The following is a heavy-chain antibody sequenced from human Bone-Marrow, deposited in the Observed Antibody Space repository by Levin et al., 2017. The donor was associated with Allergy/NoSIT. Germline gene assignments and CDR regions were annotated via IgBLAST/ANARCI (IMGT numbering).Heavy chain of an antibody. CDR1: GYTFSDYG. CDR3: ARTGGIVATILEH. V-gene: IGHV1-18*01. J-gene: IGHJ4*02. D-gene: IGHD5-12*01. Sequence: ASVKVSCKASGYTFSDYGITWVRQAPGQGLEWMGWISAFNGNTNYAQKFQGRVTMTTDTSTKTAYMDLRRLTSDDTAVYYGARTGGIVATILEHWGQGTLVTVSS. CDR2: ISAFNGNT.